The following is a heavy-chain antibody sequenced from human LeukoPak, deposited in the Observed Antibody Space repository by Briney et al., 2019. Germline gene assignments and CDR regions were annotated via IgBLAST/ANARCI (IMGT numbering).Heavy chain of an antibody. CDR2: ISASGGST. CDR1: GFTFSSHA. Sequence: PGGSLRLSCAASGFTFSSHAMNWVRQAPGKGLEWVSTISASGGSTYYADSLKGRFTISRDNSKNTLYLQMNSLRAEDTAVYYCAKRSVSGTYFFDYWGQGALVTVSS. CDR3: AKRSVSGTYFFDY. D-gene: IGHD1-26*01. V-gene: IGHV3-23*01. J-gene: IGHJ4*02.